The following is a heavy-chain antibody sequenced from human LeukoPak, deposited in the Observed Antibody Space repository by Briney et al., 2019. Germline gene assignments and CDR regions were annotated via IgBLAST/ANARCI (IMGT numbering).Heavy chain of an antibody. Sequence: SETLSLTCTVSGGSISSSSYYWGWIRQPPGKGLEWIGNIYYTGSTYYNPSLKSRVTISVDTSKNQFSLKLSSVTAADTAVYYCARGSASSIQHWGQGTLVTVSS. J-gene: IGHJ1*01. V-gene: IGHV4-39*07. CDR1: GGSISSSSYY. CDR2: IYYTGST. CDR3: ARGSASSIQH. D-gene: IGHD6-13*01.